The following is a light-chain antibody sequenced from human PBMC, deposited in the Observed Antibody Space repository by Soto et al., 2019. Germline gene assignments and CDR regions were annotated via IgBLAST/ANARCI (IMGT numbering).Light chain of an antibody. V-gene: IGKV3-11*01. CDR2: DAS. J-gene: IGKJ5*01. CDR3: QQRSNWPGT. Sequence: MTQSPDTLSVALGEIATLSFSSSQSLRSSLAWYQQKPGQAPRLLIYDASNRATGIPARFSGSGSGTDFTLTISSLEPEDFAVYYCQQRSNWPGTFGQGTRLEI. CDR1: QSLRSS.